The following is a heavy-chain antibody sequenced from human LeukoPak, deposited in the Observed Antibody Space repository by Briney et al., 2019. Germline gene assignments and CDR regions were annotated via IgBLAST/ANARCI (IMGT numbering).Heavy chain of an antibody. J-gene: IGHJ6*02. CDR2: TYYKSKWYD. D-gene: IGHD3-10*01. CDR3: ARERVTMVRGIIMSDYGLDV. CDR1: GDSFSSNGAA. V-gene: IGHV6-1*01. Sequence: SQTLSLTCTISGDSFSSNGAAWNWIRQSPSRGLEWLGRTYYKSKWYDDYAVSVKSRITINPDTSTNRFSLQLNSVTPEDTAVYYCARERVTMVRGIIMSDYGLDVWGQGTTVIVSS.